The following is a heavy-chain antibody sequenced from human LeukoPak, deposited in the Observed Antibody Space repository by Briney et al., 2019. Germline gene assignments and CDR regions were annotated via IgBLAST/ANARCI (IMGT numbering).Heavy chain of an antibody. Sequence: PSETLSLTCTVSDGSISRHYWTWIRQPAGKALECLRRIDNTGSATYNPSIKSRVTMSVDTSKNQFSLKLSSLTAADTAVYYCTRSLGSSSSGFAFDIWGQGTLVSVSS. CDR1: DGSISRHY. J-gene: IGHJ3*02. CDR2: IDNTGSA. V-gene: IGHV4-4*07. D-gene: IGHD6-6*01. CDR3: TRSLGSSSSGFAFDI.